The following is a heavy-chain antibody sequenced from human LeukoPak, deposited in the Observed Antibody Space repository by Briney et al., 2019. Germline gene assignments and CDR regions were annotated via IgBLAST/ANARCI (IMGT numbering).Heavy chain of an antibody. CDR2: MNPNSGNR. J-gene: IGHJ5*02. D-gene: IGHD3-16*01. CDR3: SRSYDYIWGSYRSCWFDL. V-gene: IGHV1-8*01. CDR1: AYTFTSYD. Sequence: ASVTVSCKASAYTFTSYDYNWVRQATGQGLEWMGWMNPNSGNRGYAQKFHGKVTMTRNTRKITAYMELSSERSEGTAEYCCSRSYDYIWGSYRSCWFDLWGQGTLVTVSS.